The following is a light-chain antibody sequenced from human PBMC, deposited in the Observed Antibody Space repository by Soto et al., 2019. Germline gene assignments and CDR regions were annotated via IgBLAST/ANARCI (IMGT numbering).Light chain of an antibody. CDR2: GAS. J-gene: IGKJ4*01. Sequence: EIVLTQSLGTLSFSPPEGGSLXRTSSQSVSSSYLAWYQQKPGQAPRLLIYGASSRATGIPDRFSGSGSGTDFTLTISRLEPEDFAVYYCQQYGSSPLLTFGGGTKVDIK. CDR1: QSVSSSY. CDR3: QQYGSSPLLT. V-gene: IGKV3-20*01.